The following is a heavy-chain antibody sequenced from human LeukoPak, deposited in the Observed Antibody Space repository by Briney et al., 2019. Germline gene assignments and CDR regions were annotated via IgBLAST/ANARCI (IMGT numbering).Heavy chain of an antibody. D-gene: IGHD6-13*01. J-gene: IGHJ3*02. V-gene: IGHV4-39*01. CDR2: IYYSGST. CDR1: GGSISSSSYY. CDR3: ARHSTTTAALYAFDI. Sequence: SETLSLTCTVSGGSISSSSYYWGWIRQPPGKGLEWIGSIYYSGSTYYNPSLKSRVTISVDTSKNQFSLKLSSVTAAGTAVYYCARHSTTTAALYAFDIWGQGTMVTVSS.